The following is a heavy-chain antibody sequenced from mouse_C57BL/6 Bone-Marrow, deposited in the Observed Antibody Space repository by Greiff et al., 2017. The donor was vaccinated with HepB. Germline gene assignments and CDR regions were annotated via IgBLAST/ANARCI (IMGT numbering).Heavy chain of an antibody. CDR1: GYTFTDYY. CDR2: INPNNGGT. Sequence: VQLQQSGPELVKPGASVKISCKASGYTFTDYYMNWVKQSHGKSLEWIGDINPNNGGTSYNQKFKGKATLTVDKSSSTAYMELRSLTSEDSAVYYCARRGRSLAGYYFDYWGQGTTLTVSS. CDR3: ARRGRSLAGYYFDY. J-gene: IGHJ2*01. V-gene: IGHV1-26*01.